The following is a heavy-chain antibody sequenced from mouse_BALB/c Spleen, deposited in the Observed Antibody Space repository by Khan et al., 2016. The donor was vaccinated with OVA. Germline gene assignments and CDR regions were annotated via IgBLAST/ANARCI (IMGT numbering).Heavy chain of an antibody. J-gene: IGHJ3*01. Sequence: LEESGAELARPGASVKMSCKASGYTFTSYTIHWIKERPGQGLEWIGYINPSNGYTNYNQKFKDKATLTTDKSSTTAYLQLSSLISDDSAVYNCVRDGAYHRNDGWFAYWGQGTLVTVSA. D-gene: IGHD2-14*01. CDR3: VRDGAYHRNDGWFAY. CDR1: GYTFTSYT. V-gene: IGHV1-4*01. CDR2: INPSNGYT.